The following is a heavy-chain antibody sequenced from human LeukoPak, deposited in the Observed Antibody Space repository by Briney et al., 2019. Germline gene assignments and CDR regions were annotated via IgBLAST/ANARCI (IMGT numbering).Heavy chain of an antibody. D-gene: IGHD6-19*01. Sequence: GGSLRLSCAASGFTFSSYAMSWVRQAPGKGLEWVSAISGSGGSTYYADSVKGRFTISRDNSKNPLYLQMNSLRAEDTAVYYCANPSYSSGWYYFDYWGQGTLVTVSS. CDR2: ISGSGGST. J-gene: IGHJ4*02. CDR1: GFTFSSYA. CDR3: ANPSYSSGWYYFDY. V-gene: IGHV3-23*01.